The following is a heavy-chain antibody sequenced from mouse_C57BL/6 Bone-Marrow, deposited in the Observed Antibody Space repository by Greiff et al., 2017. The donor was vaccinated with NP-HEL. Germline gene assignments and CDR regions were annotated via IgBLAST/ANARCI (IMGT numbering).Heavy chain of an antibody. CDR3: ARGGYFYYGSSYLYFDV. CDR1: GYAFTNYL. D-gene: IGHD1-1*01. V-gene: IGHV1-54*01. J-gene: IGHJ1*03. CDR2: INPGSGGT. Sequence: VKLMESGAELVRPGTSVKVSCKASGYAFTNYLIEWVKQRPGQGLEWIGVINPGSGGTNYNEKFKGKATLTADKSSSTAYMQLSSLTSEDSAVYFCARGGYFYYGSSYLYFDVWGTGTTVTVSS.